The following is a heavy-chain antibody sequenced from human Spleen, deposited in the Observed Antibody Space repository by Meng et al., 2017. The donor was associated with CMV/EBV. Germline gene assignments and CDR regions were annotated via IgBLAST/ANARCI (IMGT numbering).Heavy chain of an antibody. V-gene: IGHV3-7*04. CDR1: GFTFSSHW. J-gene: IGHJ6*02. Sequence: GGSLRLSCAASGFTFSSHWMTWVRQAPGKGLEWVVNINQDGSQKNYVDSVKGRFTISRDNAKNSLFLQMNSLRAEDTAVYYCARVAAAGRGMGVWGQGTTVTVSS. CDR2: INQDGSQK. D-gene: IGHD6-13*01. CDR3: ARVAAAGRGMGV.